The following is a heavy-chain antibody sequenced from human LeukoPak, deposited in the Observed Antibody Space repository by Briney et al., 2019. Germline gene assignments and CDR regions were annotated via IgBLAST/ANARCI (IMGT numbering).Heavy chain of an antibody. CDR3: TKLASP. Sequence: KPSETLSLTCTVSGGSISTFYWSWFRQPPGKRLEWIGYINHSGYTDYNPSLKSRVSMSVDTSKNQFSLKLSSVTAADTAVYYCTKLASPWGQGILVTVSS. V-gene: IGHV4-59*01. J-gene: IGHJ5*02. CDR2: INHSGYT. CDR1: GGSISTFY.